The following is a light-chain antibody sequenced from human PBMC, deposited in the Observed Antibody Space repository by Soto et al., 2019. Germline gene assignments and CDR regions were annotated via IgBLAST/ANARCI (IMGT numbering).Light chain of an antibody. V-gene: IGLV7-46*01. CDR3: LLSYSGAGGVV. CDR2: DTS. J-gene: IGLJ2*01. Sequence: QTVVTQEPSLTVSPGGTVTLTCGSSTGAVTSGHYPYWFQQKPGQAPRTLIYDTSNKHSWTPARFLGSLLGGKAALTLSGAQPEDEAEYYCLLSYSGAGGVVFGGGTKLTVL. CDR1: TGAVTSGHY.